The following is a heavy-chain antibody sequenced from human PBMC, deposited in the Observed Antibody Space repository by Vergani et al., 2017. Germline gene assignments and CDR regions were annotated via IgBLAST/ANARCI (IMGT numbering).Heavy chain of an antibody. CDR2: IIPILGIA. D-gene: IGHD4-17*01. J-gene: IGHJ6*02. CDR1: GGTFSSYT. V-gene: IGHV1-69*02. Sequence: QVQLVQSGAEVKKPGSSVKVSCKASGGTFSSYTISWVRQAPGQGLEWMGRIIPILGIANYAQKFQGRVTITADKSTSTAYMELSSLRSEDTAVYYCATPQTVTTGGMKVWGQGTTVIVSS. CDR3: ATPQTVTTGGMKV.